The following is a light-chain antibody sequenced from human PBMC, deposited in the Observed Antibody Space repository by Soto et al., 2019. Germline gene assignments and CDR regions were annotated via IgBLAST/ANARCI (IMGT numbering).Light chain of an antibody. Sequence: DIQMTQSPSTLSASVGDRVTITCRASQTVNTWLAWYQQKPGKAPKVLIFDASSLKTGVPSRFSGSGSGTDFTLTISSLEPEDFAVYYCQQRSNWPLTFGGGTKVDI. V-gene: IGKV1-5*01. CDR2: DAS. CDR1: QTVNTW. CDR3: QQRSNWPLT. J-gene: IGKJ4*01.